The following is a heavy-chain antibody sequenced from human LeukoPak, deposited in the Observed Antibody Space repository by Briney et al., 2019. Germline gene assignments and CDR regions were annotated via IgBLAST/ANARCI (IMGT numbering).Heavy chain of an antibody. J-gene: IGHJ4*02. Sequence: SETLSLTCAVYGGSFSDYFWNWIRQTPGKGLEWIGSIYHSGSTYYNPSLKSRVTISVDTSKNQFSLKLSSVTAAVTAVYYCARGPSCGGDCYSLLPYFDYWGQGTLVTVSS. CDR3: ARGPSCGGDCYSLLPYFDY. CDR1: GGSFSDYF. CDR2: IYHSGST. V-gene: IGHV4-34*01. D-gene: IGHD2-21*01.